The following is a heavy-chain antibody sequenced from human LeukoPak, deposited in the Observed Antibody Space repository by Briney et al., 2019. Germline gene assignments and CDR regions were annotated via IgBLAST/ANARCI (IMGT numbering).Heavy chain of an antibody. V-gene: IGHV4-34*01. CDR2: INHSGST. CDR3: ARLRNTALLRGYYMDV. D-gene: IGHD5-18*01. J-gene: IGHJ6*03. CDR1: GVSFSGYY. Sequence: SETLSLTCAVYGVSFSGYYWSWIRQPPGKGLEWIGEINHSGSTNYNPSLKSRVTISVDTSKNQFSLKLSSVTAADTAVYYCARLRNTALLRGYYMDVWAKGTTVTISS.